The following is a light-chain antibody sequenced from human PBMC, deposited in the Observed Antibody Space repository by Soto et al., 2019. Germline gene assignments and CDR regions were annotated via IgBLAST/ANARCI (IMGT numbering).Light chain of an antibody. J-gene: IGLJ3*02. CDR3: VLYMGSGISV. CDR2: STN. V-gene: IGLV8-61*01. Sequence: QAVVTQEPSFSVSPGGTVTLTCGLSSGSVSTNYFPSWYQQTPGQSPRTLIYSTNTLSSGVPERFSGYILGNKAALTITGAQADDESDYYCVLYMGSGISVFGGGTEVTVL. CDR1: SGSVSTNYF.